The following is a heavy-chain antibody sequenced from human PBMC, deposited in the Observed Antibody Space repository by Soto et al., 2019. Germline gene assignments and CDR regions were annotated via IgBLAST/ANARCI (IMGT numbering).Heavy chain of an antibody. D-gene: IGHD6-13*01. Sequence: SETLCLTCTFSGGSISSSSYYLGWIRQPPGKGLEWIGSIYYSGSTYYNPSLKSRVTISVDTSKNQFSLKLSSVTAADTAVYYCARHAGIHRGGGYSGMDVWRQGTTVTVSS. CDR3: ARHAGIHRGGGYSGMDV. CDR2: IYYSGST. CDR1: GGSISSSSYY. J-gene: IGHJ6*02. V-gene: IGHV4-39*01.